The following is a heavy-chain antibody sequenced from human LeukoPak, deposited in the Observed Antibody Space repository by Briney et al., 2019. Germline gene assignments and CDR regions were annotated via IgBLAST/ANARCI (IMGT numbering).Heavy chain of an antibody. J-gene: IGHJ6*02. V-gene: IGHV5-51*01. D-gene: IGHD3-16*02. CDR3: ARLGLPWGSYRYYYYYGMDV. CDR2: IYPGDSDT. CDR1: GYSFTSYW. Sequence: GESQKICYKGSGYSFTSYWIGWGRQIPGKGVEWMGIIYPGDSDTRYSTSFQGQVTISADKFISTAYLQWSSLKASDTAIYYCARLGLPWGSYRYYYYYGMDVWGQGTTVTVSS.